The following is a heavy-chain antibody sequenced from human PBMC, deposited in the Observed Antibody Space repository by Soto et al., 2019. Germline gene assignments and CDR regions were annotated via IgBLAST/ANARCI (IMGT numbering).Heavy chain of an antibody. Sequence: QLQLQESGPGLVKPSETLSLTCTVSGGSISSTNYYCGWIRQSPGKGLEWIGSSYYSGSTYYNPSPKSRVHISVDPSKTHSALTLSSVTAADTAVYYCARPRQWLVVGAFDIWGRGTRVTVSS. CDR3: ARPRQWLVVGAFDI. D-gene: IGHD6-19*01. J-gene: IGHJ3*02. CDR2: SYYSGST. V-gene: IGHV4-39*02. CDR1: GGSISSTNYY.